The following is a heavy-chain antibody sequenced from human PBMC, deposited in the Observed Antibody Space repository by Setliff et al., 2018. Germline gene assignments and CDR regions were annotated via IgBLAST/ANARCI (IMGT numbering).Heavy chain of an antibody. J-gene: IGHJ3*02. CDR3: ARRYGPAAYYDILTGLLAFDI. V-gene: IGHV5-51*01. D-gene: IGHD3-9*01. Sequence: GESLKISCKGSGYSFTSYWIGWVRQMPGKGLEWMGIIYPGDSDTRYSPSFQGQVTISADKSISTASLQWSSLKASDPAMYYCARRYGPAAYYDILTGLLAFDIWGQGTMVTVSS. CDR1: GYSFTSYW. CDR2: IYPGDSDT.